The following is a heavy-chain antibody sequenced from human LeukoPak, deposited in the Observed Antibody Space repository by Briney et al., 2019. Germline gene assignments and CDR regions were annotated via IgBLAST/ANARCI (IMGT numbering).Heavy chain of an antibody. J-gene: IGHJ4*02. CDR1: GYNFNSYW. CDR3: ARPRSGLRPPFDY. V-gene: IGHV5-51*01. Sequence: PGASLKIPCKGSGYNFNSYWIAWVRPMPGKGLEWTGIIYPGDSDTRYSPSFQGQVTISADKSISTAYLQWSSLKASDTAMYYCARPRSGLRPPFDYWGQGTLVTVSS. CDR2: IYPGDSDT. D-gene: IGHD3-10*01.